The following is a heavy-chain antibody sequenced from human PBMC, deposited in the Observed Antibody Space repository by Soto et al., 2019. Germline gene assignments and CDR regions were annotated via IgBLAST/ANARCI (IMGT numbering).Heavy chain of an antibody. D-gene: IGHD2-2*01. J-gene: IGHJ4*02. CDR2: INPANGEP. Sequence: GASVKVSCKTSGYTFSSYGIHWVRQAPGQRLEWMGWINPANGEPRYSQNFQGRITITRDTSANTVYIELSILRSEDTTIYYCARDQTSSTDSWGQGTLVTLSS. CDR3: ARDQTSSTDS. V-gene: IGHV1-3*01. CDR1: GYTFSSYG.